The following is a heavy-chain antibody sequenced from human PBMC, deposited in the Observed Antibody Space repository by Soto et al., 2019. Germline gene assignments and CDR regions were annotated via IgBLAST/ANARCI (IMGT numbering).Heavy chain of an antibody. V-gene: IGHV1-2*02. J-gene: IGHJ3*02. CDR3: AREPMVRAAHGFDI. Sequence: QVQLVQSGAEVKKPGASVKVSCKASGYTFTGHYMHWVRQAPGQELEWMGWINPNSVGTNYAQKFQGRVTVTRDTSITTAYMELSRLRSDDTAVYYCAREPMVRAAHGFDIWGQGTMVTVSS. CDR2: INPNSVGT. D-gene: IGHD3-10*01. CDR1: GYTFTGHY.